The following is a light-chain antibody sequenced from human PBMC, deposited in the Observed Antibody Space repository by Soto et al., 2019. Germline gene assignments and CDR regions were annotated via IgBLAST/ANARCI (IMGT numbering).Light chain of an antibody. J-gene: IGKJ1*01. Sequence: PGERATLSCRASQTVSSSYLAWYQQKPGQAPRLLIYGASSRATGIPDRFSGSGSGTDFTLTISRLEPEDFAVYYCQQYGSSPRTFGQGTKVEIK. CDR3: QQYGSSPRT. CDR1: QTVSSSY. CDR2: GAS. V-gene: IGKV3-20*01.